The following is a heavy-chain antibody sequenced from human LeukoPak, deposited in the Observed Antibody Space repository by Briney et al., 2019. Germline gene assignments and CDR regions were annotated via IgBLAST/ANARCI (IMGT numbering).Heavy chain of an antibody. CDR3: ARDEYSFSLRGATIDY. Sequence: GGSLRLSCTASGFMFRNYGMRWVRQAPGKGLEWVAVIWYNGNGKYYTGSVEGRFTISRDNSKNTVYLQMNSLRAEDTAVYYCARDEYSFSLRGATIDYWGQGTLVTVSS. CDR1: GFMFRNYG. D-gene: IGHD1-26*01. CDR2: IWYNGNGK. V-gene: IGHV3-33*01. J-gene: IGHJ4*02.